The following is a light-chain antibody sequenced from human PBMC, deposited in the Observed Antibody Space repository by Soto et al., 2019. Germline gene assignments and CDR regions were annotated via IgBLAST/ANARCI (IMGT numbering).Light chain of an antibody. Sequence: IVMTQTPLSSPVTLGQPASISCRSSQSLVYSDENNYLSWLHQRPGQPPRLLIYRVSKLFSGVPDRVGDAGVRTDLERKISRVEYEDVSVYYGMQATQFPLYPLGHGIKLKIK. CDR3: MQATQFPLYP. V-gene: IGKV2-24*01. J-gene: IGKJ2*01. CDR1: QSLVYSDENNY. CDR2: RVS.